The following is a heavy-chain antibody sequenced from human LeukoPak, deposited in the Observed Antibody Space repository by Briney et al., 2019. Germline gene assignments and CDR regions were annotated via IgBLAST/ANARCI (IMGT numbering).Heavy chain of an antibody. CDR1: GFTFSTSG. V-gene: IGHV3-23*01. CDR3: AKWAADV. CDR2: ISGSGDKT. Sequence: GGSLRLSCAASGFTFSTSGMSWVRQAPGKGLEWVSGISGSGDKTYYADSVKGRFTISRDNLKNTLYLQMNSLRSEDTAVYYCAKWAADVGGQGTLVTVSA. J-gene: IGHJ4*02.